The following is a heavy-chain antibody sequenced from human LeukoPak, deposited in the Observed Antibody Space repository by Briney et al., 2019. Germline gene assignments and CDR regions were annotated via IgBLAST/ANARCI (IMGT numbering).Heavy chain of an antibody. Sequence: PGGSLRLSCAASGFTFSSYAMSWVRQAPGKGLEWVSAISGSGGSTYYADSVKGRFTISRDNSKNTLYLQMNSLRAEDTAVYYCAKEGQVPYDFWSGDRYYFDHWGQGTLVTVSS. CDR3: AKEGQVPYDFWSGDRYYFDH. V-gene: IGHV3-23*01. J-gene: IGHJ4*02. CDR2: ISGSGGST. D-gene: IGHD3-3*01. CDR1: GFTFSSYA.